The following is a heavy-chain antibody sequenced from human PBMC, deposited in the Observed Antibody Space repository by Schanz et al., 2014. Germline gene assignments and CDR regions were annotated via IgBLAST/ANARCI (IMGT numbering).Heavy chain of an antibody. CDR1: GFTFSSYL. D-gene: IGHD3-16*01. CDR3: ARGTPFLCDY. V-gene: IGHV3-23*04. CDR2: IGGSGGST. J-gene: IGHJ4*02. Sequence: EVQLVESGGGLVQPGGSLTLSCAASGFTFSSYLMSWVRQAPGKGLEWVSGIGGSGGSTDYADSVKGRFTISRDSARNSLYLQMSSLRAEDTAVYYCARGTPFLCDYWGQGTLVTVSS.